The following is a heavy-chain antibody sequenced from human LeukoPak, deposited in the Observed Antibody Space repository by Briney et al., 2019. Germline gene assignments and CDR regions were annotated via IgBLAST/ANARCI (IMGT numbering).Heavy chain of an antibody. J-gene: IGHJ4*02. Sequence: GGSLRLSCAASGFTFSSYSMNWVRQAPGKGLEWVSAISGSGGSTYYADSVKGRFTISRDNSKNTLYLQMNSLRAEDTAVYYCAKDEVVVVPAAKGATDYWGQGTLVTVSS. CDR1: GFTFSSYS. D-gene: IGHD2-2*01. CDR3: AKDEVVVVPAAKGATDY. V-gene: IGHV3-23*01. CDR2: ISGSGGST.